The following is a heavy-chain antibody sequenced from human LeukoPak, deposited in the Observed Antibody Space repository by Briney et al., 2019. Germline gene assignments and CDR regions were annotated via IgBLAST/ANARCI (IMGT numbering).Heavy chain of an antibody. Sequence: GGSLRLSCAASGFTFSSYAMSWVRQAPGKGLEWVANIKQDGSEKYYVDSVKGRFTISRDNAKNSLYLQMNSLRAEDTAVYYCARGGSSASFDYWGQGTLVTVSS. CDR1: GFTFSSYA. CDR2: IKQDGSEK. CDR3: ARGGSSASFDY. D-gene: IGHD6-6*01. J-gene: IGHJ4*02. V-gene: IGHV3-7*04.